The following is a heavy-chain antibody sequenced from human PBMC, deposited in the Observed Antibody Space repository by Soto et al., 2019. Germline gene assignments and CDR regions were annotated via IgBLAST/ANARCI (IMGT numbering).Heavy chain of an antibody. CDR1: GYSFTSYG. CDR3: ARDQGSLSWSHY. D-gene: IGHD2-15*01. CDR2: ISTANGHT. Sequence: ASVKVSCKAYGYSFTSYGITWVRQAPGQGLEWMGWISTANGHTDYTEMFQGRVTMTTDTSTNTAYMELRSLGPDDTATYYCARDQGSLSWSHYWGQGTLVTVS. V-gene: IGHV1-18*01. J-gene: IGHJ4*02.